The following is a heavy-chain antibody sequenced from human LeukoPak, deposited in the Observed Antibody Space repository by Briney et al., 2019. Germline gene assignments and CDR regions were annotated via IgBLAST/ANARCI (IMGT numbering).Heavy chain of an antibody. CDR1: GGSISSSSYY. CDR2: AFASGST. CDR3: ARDHVVAARPYYYSYYMDV. J-gene: IGHJ6*03. V-gene: IGHV4-61*02. D-gene: IGHD6-6*01. Sequence: PSETLSLTCTVSGGSISSSSYYWSWIRQPAGKGLEWIGRAFASGSTNYNPSLKSRVTISVDTSKNQFSLKLSSVTAADTAVYYCARDHVVAARPYYYSYYMDVWGKGTTVTVSS.